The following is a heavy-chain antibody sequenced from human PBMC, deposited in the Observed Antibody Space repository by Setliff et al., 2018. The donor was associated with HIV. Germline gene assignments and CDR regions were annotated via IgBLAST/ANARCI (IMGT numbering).Heavy chain of an antibody. CDR1: GGSMTSSNYY. Sequence: SETLSLTCTVSGGSMTSSNYYWGWIRQSPGRGLEWIGSISSSGSTTYHPSLRSRVTVSAATSKNQFSLKLTSVTAADTAVYYCARGDGSYLDWWGQGMLVTVSS. CDR2: ISSSGST. J-gene: IGHJ4*02. CDR3: ARGDGSYLDW. V-gene: IGHV4-39*07. D-gene: IGHD1-26*01.